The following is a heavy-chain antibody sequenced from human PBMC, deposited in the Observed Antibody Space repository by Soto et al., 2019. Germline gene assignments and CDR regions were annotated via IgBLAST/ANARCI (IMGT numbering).Heavy chain of an antibody. CDR3: ARDFDY. J-gene: IGHJ4*02. V-gene: IGHV4-34*01. Sequence: QVRLQQWGAGLLKPSETLSLTCAVYGGSFTSYYWSWIRQPPGKGLEWIGDISHGGITNYNPSLKSLVTISLDTSQNHFSLRLTSVTAADTAVYYCARDFDYWGQGTLVTVSS. CDR2: ISHGGIT. CDR1: GGSFTSYY.